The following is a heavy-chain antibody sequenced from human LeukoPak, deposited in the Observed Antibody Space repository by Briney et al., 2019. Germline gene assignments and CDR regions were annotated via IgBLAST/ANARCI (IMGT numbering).Heavy chain of an antibody. CDR1: GFTFSSYA. CDR3: VRDTLWGYSSSWGAFDI. J-gene: IGHJ3*02. D-gene: IGHD6-13*01. CDR2: ISYDGSNK. V-gene: IGHV3-30-3*01. Sequence: GGSLRLSRAASGFTFSSYAMHWVRQAPGKGLEWVAVISYDGSNKYYADSVKGRFTISRDNSKNTLYLQMNSLRAEDTAVYYCVRDTLWGYSSSWGAFDIWGQGTMVTVSS.